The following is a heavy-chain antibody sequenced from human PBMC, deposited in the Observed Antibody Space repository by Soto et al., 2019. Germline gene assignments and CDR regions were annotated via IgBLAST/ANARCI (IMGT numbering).Heavy chain of an antibody. Sequence: QVQLVESGGGVVQPGRSLRLSCAASGFTFSSYGMHWVRQAPGKGLEWVAVISYDGSNKYYADSVKGRFTISRDNSKNNLYLQMNSLRAEDTAVYYCAKDRHRDFYGMDVWGQGTMVTVSS. V-gene: IGHV3-30*18. CDR2: ISYDGSNK. CDR1: GFTFSSYG. CDR3: AKDRHRDFYGMDV. J-gene: IGHJ6*02. D-gene: IGHD3-16*02.